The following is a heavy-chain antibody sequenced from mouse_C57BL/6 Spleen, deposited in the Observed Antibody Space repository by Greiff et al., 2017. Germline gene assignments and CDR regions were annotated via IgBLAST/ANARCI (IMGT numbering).Heavy chain of an antibody. Sequence: QVQLKQPGAELVKPGASVKLSCKASGYTFTSYWMHWVKQRPGQGLEWIGMIHPNSGSTNYNEKFKSKATLTVDKSSSTAYMQLSSLTSEDSAVYYCARKVPYAMDYWGQGTSVTVSS. J-gene: IGHJ4*01. V-gene: IGHV1-64*01. CDR1: GYTFTSYW. CDR2: IHPNSGST. CDR3: ARKVPYAMDY. D-gene: IGHD6-1*01.